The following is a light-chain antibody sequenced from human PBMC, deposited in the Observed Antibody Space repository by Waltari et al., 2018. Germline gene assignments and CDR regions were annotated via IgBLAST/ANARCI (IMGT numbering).Light chain of an antibody. CDR1: QSLLHSNGYKY. V-gene: IGKV2-28*01. J-gene: IGKJ2*01. Sequence: DIVMTQSPLSLPVTPGEPASISCRSSQSLLHSNGYKYLDWYLQKPGQSPQLLIYLGSNRASGVPDRVSGSGSGTDFTLKISRVEAEDVGVYYCMQALQTPYAFGQGTKLEIK. CDR3: MQALQTPYA. CDR2: LGS.